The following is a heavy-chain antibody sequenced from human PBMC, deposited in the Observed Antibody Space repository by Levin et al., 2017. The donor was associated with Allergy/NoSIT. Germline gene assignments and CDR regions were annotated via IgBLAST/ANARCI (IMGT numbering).Heavy chain of an antibody. Sequence: ASVKVSCKTSGYTFTGYQIHWVRQAPGQGLEWMGWINPNTGGTNYAKNFEARVTMTRDTSISTAYMDLTRLKSDDTAIYYCARDQLVVETAVGFWGQGTLVTVSS. CDR1: GYTFTGYQ. CDR2: INPNTGGT. D-gene: IGHD2-21*02. V-gene: IGHV1-2*02. CDR3: ARDQLVVETAVGF. J-gene: IGHJ4*02.